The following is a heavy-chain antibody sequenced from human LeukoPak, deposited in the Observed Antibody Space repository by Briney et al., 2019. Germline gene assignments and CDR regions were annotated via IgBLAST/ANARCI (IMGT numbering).Heavy chain of an antibody. J-gene: IGHJ5*02. CDR3: ARLYCSSTSCHYNWFDP. Sequence: SETLSLTCTVSGGSISSYYWSWIRQPPGKGLEWIGYIYYSGSTNYNPSLKGRVTISVDTSKNQFSLKLSSVTAADTAVYYCARLYCSSTSCHYNWFDPWGQGTLVTVSS. D-gene: IGHD2-2*01. CDR1: GGSISSYY. V-gene: IGHV4-59*01. CDR2: IYYSGST.